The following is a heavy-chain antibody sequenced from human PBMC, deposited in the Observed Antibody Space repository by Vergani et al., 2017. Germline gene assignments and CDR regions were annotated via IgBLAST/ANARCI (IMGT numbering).Heavy chain of an antibody. V-gene: IGHV4-34*01. CDR1: GGSFTSYH. D-gene: IGHD4-11*01. CDR2: IDHTGRP. CDR3: ARVNTETNGHLYYYYYMDV. Sequence: QVQLQQWGGGLLKPSETLSLTCVVNGGSFTSYHWTWIRQSPGEGLECVGDIDHTGRPDYNPSLKSRLTMSVDMSRNQFSLTLNSVTATDTAIYFCARVNTETNGHLYYYYYMDVWGQGTVVTVSS. J-gene: IGHJ6*03.